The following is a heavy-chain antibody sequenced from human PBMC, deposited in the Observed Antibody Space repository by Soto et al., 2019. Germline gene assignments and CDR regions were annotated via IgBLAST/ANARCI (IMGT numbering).Heavy chain of an antibody. Sequence: RRLSCTASGFSFSNSGIQWVRQTPGKGLEWVALISFDGDKYYVDSVKGRFTISRDNPTNTVYLQMNRLRPEDTGVYYCARDYARGWCQFWGQGTLVTVSS. CDR1: GFSFSNSG. D-gene: IGHD2-8*02. CDR3: ARDYARGWCQF. CDR2: ISFDGDK. V-gene: IGHV3-30*03. J-gene: IGHJ4*02.